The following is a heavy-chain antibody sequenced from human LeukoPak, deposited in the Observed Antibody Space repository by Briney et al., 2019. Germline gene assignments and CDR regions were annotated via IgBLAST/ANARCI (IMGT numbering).Heavy chain of an antibody. Sequence: SETLSLTCTVSGGSVSSSSYNWGWIRQPPGKGLEWIGSIHYTGTTYYNPSLKSRVTISVDTSKNQFSLKLSSVTAADTAVYYCARTERSFYYYYYMDVWGKGTTVTVSS. CDR3: ARTERSFYYYYYMDV. V-gene: IGHV4-39*07. D-gene: IGHD1-26*01. CDR1: GGSVSSSSYN. CDR2: IHYTGTT. J-gene: IGHJ6*03.